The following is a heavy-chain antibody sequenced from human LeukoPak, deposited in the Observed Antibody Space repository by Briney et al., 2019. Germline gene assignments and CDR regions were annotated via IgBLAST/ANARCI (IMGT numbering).Heavy chain of an antibody. V-gene: IGHV3-23*01. CDR1: GFTFSSYA. D-gene: IGHD6-19*01. CDR2: IVSSGDTT. Sequence: GGSLRLSCAASGFTFSSYAMSWVRQAPGKGLEWVSAIVSSGDTTYYADSVKGRFTISRDNSKNTLYLQMNSLRAEDTAVYYCAKADGGQWPSSYYSYSMDVSGKGTTVTVSS. J-gene: IGHJ6*03. CDR3: AKADGGQWPSSYYSYSMDV.